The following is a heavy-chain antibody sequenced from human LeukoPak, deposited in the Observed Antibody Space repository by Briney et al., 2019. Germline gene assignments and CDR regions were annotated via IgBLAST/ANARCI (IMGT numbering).Heavy chain of an antibody. J-gene: IGHJ3*02. Sequence: SETLSLTCTVSGRSISSSYHWGWIRQPPGKGLEWIGTIYYGESTYYNPSLKSRVTISVDTSKKQFSLKLTSVTAADAAVYYCARLGDYYDSSAYFDAFDIWGQGTMVTVFS. D-gene: IGHD3-22*01. V-gene: IGHV4-39*01. CDR3: ARLGDYYDSSAYFDAFDI. CDR2: IYYGEST. CDR1: GRSISSSYH.